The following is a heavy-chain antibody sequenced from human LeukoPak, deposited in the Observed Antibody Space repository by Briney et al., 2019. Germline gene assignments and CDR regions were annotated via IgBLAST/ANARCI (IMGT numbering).Heavy chain of an antibody. V-gene: IGHV3-23*01. J-gene: IGHJ4*02. CDR1: GFTFSSYA. CDR2: ISGSGGST. D-gene: IGHD3-22*01. Sequence: GGSLRLSCAASGFTFSSYAMSWVRQAPGKGLEWVSAISGSGGSTYYADFVKGRFTISRDNSKNTLYLQMNSLRAEDTAVYYCAKDKIYDSSGYYYYWGQGTLVTVSS. CDR3: AKDKIYDSSGYYYY.